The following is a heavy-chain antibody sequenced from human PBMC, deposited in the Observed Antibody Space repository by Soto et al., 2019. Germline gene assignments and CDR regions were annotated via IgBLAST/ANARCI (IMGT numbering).Heavy chain of an antibody. D-gene: IGHD3-3*01. Sequence: EVQLVESGGGLVQPGGSLKLSCAASGFTFSGSAMHWVRQASGKGLEWVGRIRSKANSYATAYAASVKGRFTISRDDSKNTAYLQMNSLKTEDTAVYYCTSRNYDFWSGYQNPSYYYYGMDVWGQGTTVTVSS. CDR2: IRSKANSYAT. CDR3: TSRNYDFWSGYQNPSYYYYGMDV. V-gene: IGHV3-73*02. J-gene: IGHJ6*02. CDR1: GFTFSGSA.